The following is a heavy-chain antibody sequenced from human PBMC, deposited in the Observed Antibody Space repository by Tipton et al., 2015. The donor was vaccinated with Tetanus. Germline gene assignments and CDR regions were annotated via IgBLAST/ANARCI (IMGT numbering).Heavy chain of an antibody. V-gene: IGHV4-39*01. CDR2: IYYSGST. D-gene: IGHD3-22*01. CDR3: ARLQSDYDTSGSWASYYYFDY. Sequence: LRLSCTVSGGSISSSSYYWGWIRQPPGKGLEWIGSIYYSGSTEYNPSLKSRVTISVDTSTNQFSLKLSSVTAADTAVYYCARLQSDYDTSGSWASYYYFDYWGQGTLVTVSS. CDR1: GGSISSSSYY. J-gene: IGHJ4*02.